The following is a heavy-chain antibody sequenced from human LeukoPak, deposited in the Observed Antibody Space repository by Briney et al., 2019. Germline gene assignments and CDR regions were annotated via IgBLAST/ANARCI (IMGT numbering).Heavy chain of an antibody. Sequence: GGSLKLSCAASGFTFSGSAMHWVRQASGKGLEWVGRIRGKANSYATAYAASVKGRFTISRDDSKNTAYLQMNSLKTEDTAVYYCTRQIDWFEYYYYYGMDVWGQGTTVTVSS. J-gene: IGHJ6*02. CDR1: GFTFSGSA. D-gene: IGHD3-9*01. CDR2: IRGKANSYAT. V-gene: IGHV3-73*01. CDR3: TRQIDWFEYYYYYGMDV.